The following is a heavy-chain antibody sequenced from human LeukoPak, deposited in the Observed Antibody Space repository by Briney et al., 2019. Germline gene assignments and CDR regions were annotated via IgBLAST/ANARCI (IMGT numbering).Heavy chain of an antibody. D-gene: IGHD3-22*01. CDR1: GFTFDSYG. J-gene: IGHJ4*02. Sequence: GGSLRLSCAASGFTFDSYGMSWVRQAPGRGLEWVSSISSSSSYIYYADSVKGRFTISRDNAKNSLYLQMNSLRAEDTAVYYCARETYYDSSGYYWGVFDYWGQGTLVTVSS. CDR2: ISSSSSYI. V-gene: IGHV3-21*01. CDR3: ARETYYDSSGYYWGVFDY.